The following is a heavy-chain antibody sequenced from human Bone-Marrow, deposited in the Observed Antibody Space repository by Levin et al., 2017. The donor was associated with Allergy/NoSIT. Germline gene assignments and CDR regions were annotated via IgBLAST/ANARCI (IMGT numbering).Heavy chain of an antibody. V-gene: IGHV3-30*04. CDR1: GFSFSAFA. Sequence: SCTASGFSFSAFAMHWIRQAPGKGLEWVAVILKDGSHTYYADSVKGRFTLSRDNSNKMLFLELKAVRPEDTAVYYCARGHTLTDYWGQGTLVTVSS. CDR3: ARGHTLTDY. J-gene: IGHJ4*02. CDR2: ILKDGSHT.